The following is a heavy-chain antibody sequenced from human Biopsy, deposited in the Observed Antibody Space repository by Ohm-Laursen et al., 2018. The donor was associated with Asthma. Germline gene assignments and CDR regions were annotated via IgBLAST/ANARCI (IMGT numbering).Heavy chain of an antibody. CDR2: ISFDGSNK. V-gene: IGHV3-30*18. J-gene: IGHJ4*02. CDR3: AKDVFPGWELRRGPDY. D-gene: IGHD1-26*01. CDR1: GFTFSNYG. Sequence: SLRLSCAASGFTFSNYGMHWVRQAPGKGLDWVAVISFDGSNKNYTDSVEGRFTISRDNSRNMLHLQMNSLRAEDTAVYYCAKDVFPGWELRRGPDYWGQGTLVTVSS.